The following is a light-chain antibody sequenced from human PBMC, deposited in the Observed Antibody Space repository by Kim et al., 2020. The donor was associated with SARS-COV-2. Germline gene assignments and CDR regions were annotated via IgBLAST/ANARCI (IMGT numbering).Light chain of an antibody. CDR1: SSDVGDYDY. V-gene: IGLV2-11*01. CDR2: DVS. J-gene: IGLJ3*02. CDR3: CSYAGTYIFV. Sequence: QSVTISCTGTSSDVGDYDYVSWYPHHPGKAPKLMIYDVSERPSGVPDRFSASKSGNTASLTISGLQAEDEAEYYCCSYAGTYIFVFGGGTQLTVL.